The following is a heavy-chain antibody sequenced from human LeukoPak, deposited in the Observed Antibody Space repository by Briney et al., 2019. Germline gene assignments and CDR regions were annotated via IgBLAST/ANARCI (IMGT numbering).Heavy chain of an antibody. CDR3: ARGAESINYYYYIDV. J-gene: IGHJ6*03. CDR1: EYTFTGYY. V-gene: IGHV1-2*02. CDR2: INPNSGAT. Sequence: ASVKVSCKASEYTFTGYYMHWVRQAPGQGLEWMGWINPNSGATSYAQKFQGRVTMTREMSITTVYMELSRLRSDDTAVYYCARGAESINYYYYIDVWGKGTTVTISS. D-gene: IGHD2/OR15-2a*01.